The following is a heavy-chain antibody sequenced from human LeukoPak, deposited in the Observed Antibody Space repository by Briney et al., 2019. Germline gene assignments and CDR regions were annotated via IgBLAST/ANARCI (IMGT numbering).Heavy chain of an antibody. Sequence: PGGSLRLSCAASGFTFTSYALHWVRRAPGKGLEWVAVISYDGSDKYYADSVKGRFTISRDNSKSTVYLQMNSLRAEDTAVYFCARDPGGRLERRSGPFDYWGQGTLVTVSS. J-gene: IGHJ4*02. CDR2: ISYDGSDK. V-gene: IGHV3-30-3*01. CDR1: GFTFTSYA. CDR3: ARDPGGRLERRSGPFDY. D-gene: IGHD1-1*01.